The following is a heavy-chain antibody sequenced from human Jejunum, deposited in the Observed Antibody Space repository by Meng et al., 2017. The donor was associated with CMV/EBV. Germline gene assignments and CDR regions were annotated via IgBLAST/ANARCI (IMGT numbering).Heavy chain of an antibody. CDR3: ARGLSLRL. J-gene: IGHJ4*02. CDR1: EFRVSSVY. CDR2: ISAGGGSK. Sequence: LKISCVGSEFRVSSVYMTWIRQAQGKGPEWVSFISAGGGSKYYAESVRGRFSISRDNSNVYLEMNSLRGDDTARYYCARGLSLRLWGQGTLVTVSS. V-gene: IGHV3-11*01.